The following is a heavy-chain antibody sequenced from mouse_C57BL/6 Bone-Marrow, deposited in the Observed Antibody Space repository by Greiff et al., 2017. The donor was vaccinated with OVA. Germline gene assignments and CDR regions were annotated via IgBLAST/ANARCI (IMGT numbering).Heavy chain of an antibody. CDR1: GYTFTDYE. J-gene: IGHJ2*01. Sequence: QVQLQQSGAELVRPGASVTLSCKASGYTFTDYEMHWVKQTPVHGLEWIGAIDPETGGTAYNQKFKGKAILTADKSSSTAYMELRSLTSEDSAVYYCTRCLYYYGSSYFDYWGQGTTLTVSS. CDR2: IDPETGGT. V-gene: IGHV1-15*01. D-gene: IGHD1-1*01. CDR3: TRCLYYYGSSYFDY.